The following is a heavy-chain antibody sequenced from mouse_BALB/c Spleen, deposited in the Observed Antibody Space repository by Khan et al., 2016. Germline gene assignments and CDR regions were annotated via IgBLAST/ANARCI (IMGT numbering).Heavy chain of an antibody. CDR1: GYSITSDYA. J-gene: IGHJ1*01. Sequence: EVQLQESGPGLVKPSQSLSLTCTVTGYSITSDYAWNWIRQFPGNKLEWMGYISYTGSTRYNPSLKSRISFTRDTSKTQFFLQLNSVTTEDTVTYYCARSPTATRYFDVWGAGTTVTVSS. V-gene: IGHV3-2*02. CDR3: ARSPTATRYFDV. CDR2: ISYTGST. D-gene: IGHD1-2*01.